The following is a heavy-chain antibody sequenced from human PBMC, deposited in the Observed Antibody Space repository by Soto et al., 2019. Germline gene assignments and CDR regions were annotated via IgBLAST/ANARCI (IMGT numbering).Heavy chain of an antibody. J-gene: IGHJ6*02. CDR2: IYHSGST. CDR1: GYSISSGYY. Sequence: SETLSLTCAVSGYSISSGYYWGWIRQPPGKGLEWIGSIYHSGSTYYNPSLKSRVTISVDTSKNQFSLKLSSVTAADTAVYYCARGGSGSYRYYYYGMDVWGQGTTVNVSS. V-gene: IGHV4-38-2*01. D-gene: IGHD3-10*01. CDR3: ARGGSGSYRYYYYGMDV.